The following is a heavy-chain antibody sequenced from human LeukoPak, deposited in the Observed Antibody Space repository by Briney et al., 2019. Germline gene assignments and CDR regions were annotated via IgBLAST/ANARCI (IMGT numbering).Heavy chain of an antibody. D-gene: IGHD2-2*01. CDR1: GGSFSGYY. CDR3: ARGVGEYCRGTSCYGAEYFQH. J-gene: IGHJ1*01. CDR2: INHSGST. Sequence: SETLSLTCAVYGGSFSGYYWSWIRQPPGKGLEWIGEINHSGSTNYNPSLKSRVTISVDTSKNQFSLKLSSVTAADTAVYYCARGVGEYCRGTSCYGAEYFQHWGQGTLVTVSS. V-gene: IGHV4-34*01.